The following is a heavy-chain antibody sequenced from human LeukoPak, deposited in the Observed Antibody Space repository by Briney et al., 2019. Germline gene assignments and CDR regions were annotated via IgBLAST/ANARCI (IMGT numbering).Heavy chain of an antibody. CDR3: ARDPGKVGFGELTTKVGYYYYYMDV. Sequence: GASVKVSCKASGYTFTSYGISWVRQAPGQGLEWMGWISAYNGNTNYAQKLQGRVTMTTDTSTSTAYMELRSLRSDDTAVYYCARDPGKVGFGELTTKVGYYYYYMDVWGKGTTVTVSS. CDR1: GYTFTSYG. J-gene: IGHJ6*03. V-gene: IGHV1-18*01. D-gene: IGHD3-10*01. CDR2: ISAYNGNT.